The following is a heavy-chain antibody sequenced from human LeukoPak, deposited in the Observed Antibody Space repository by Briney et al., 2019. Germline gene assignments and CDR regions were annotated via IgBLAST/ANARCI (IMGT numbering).Heavy chain of an antibody. Sequence: ASVKVSCKASGYXFINYYIHWVRQAPGQGLEWMGIINPSGGSTSYAQKFQGRVTMTRDTSTSTVYMELSSLRSEDTAVYYCARDESTSILWWWGQGTLVTVSS. J-gene: IGHJ1*01. CDR2: INPSGGST. V-gene: IGHV1-46*01. D-gene: IGHD2-21*01. CDR3: ARDESTSILWW. CDR1: GYXFINYY.